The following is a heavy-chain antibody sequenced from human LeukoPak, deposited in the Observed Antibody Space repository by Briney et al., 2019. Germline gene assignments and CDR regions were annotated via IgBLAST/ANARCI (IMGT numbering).Heavy chain of an antibody. Sequence: SQTLSLTCTVSGGSISSGDYYWSWIRQPPRKGLEWIGYIYYSGSTYYNPSLKSRVTISVDTSKNQFSLKLSSVTAADTAVYYCAREDDSSGYFDYWGQGTLVTVSS. D-gene: IGHD3-22*01. J-gene: IGHJ4*02. CDR2: IYYSGST. V-gene: IGHV4-30-4*08. CDR3: AREDDSSGYFDY. CDR1: GGSISSGDYY.